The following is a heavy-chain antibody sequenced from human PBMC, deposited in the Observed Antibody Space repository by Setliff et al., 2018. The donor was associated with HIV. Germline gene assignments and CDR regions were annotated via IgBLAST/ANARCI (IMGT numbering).Heavy chain of an antibody. Sequence: PGGSLRLSCAASGFTFTDYTMNWVRQAPGKGLEWVSSITSGSTYVNYADSVKGRFSISRDNSKNSLYLQMISLRAEDTAVYFCARDPAFGAFDIWGQGTMVTVSS. J-gene: IGHJ3*02. CDR2: ITSGSTYV. CDR3: ARDPAFGAFDI. CDR1: GFTFTDYT. V-gene: IGHV3-21*04. D-gene: IGHD3-10*01.